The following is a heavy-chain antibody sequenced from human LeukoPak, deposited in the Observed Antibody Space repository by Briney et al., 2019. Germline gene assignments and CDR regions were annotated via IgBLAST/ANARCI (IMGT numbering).Heavy chain of an antibody. CDR1: GGSISSSSYY. V-gene: IGHV4-39*07. CDR2: IYYSGST. J-gene: IGHJ4*02. D-gene: IGHD3-10*01. CDR3: ARVNPLWFGGGGGTSFDY. Sequence: SETLSLTCTVSGGSISSSSYYWGWIRQPPGKGLEWIGSIYYSGSTYYNPSLKSRVTISVDTSKNQFSLKLSSVTAADTAVYYWARVNPLWFGGGGGTSFDYWGQGTLVTVSS.